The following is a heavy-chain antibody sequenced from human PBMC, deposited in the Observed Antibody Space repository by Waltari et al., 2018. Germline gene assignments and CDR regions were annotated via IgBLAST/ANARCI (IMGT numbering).Heavy chain of an antibody. Sequence: EVQLVESGGGLIQPGGSLRLSCAASGFTVSSNYMSWVRQAPGKGLEWVSVIYSGGSTYYADSVKGRFTISRDNSKNTLYLQMNSLRAEDTAVYYCARDQRGADYYDFWSGYFFYWGQGTLVTVSS. V-gene: IGHV3-53*01. CDR3: ARDQRGADYYDFWSGYFFY. CDR2: IYSGGST. D-gene: IGHD3-3*01. J-gene: IGHJ4*02. CDR1: GFTVSSNY.